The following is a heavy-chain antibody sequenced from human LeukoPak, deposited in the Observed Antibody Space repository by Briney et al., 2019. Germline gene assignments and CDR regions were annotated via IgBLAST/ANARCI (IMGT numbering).Heavy chain of an antibody. CDR1: GFSISSSGVG. Sequence: SGPTLVKPXQTLTLTCTFSGFSISSSGVGVGWIRQPPGKALEWLALIYWDDDERYSPSLKNRLTITKDTSKNQVVLTMTNMDPMDAATYYCARSRRVRTCSGGSCYYFDYWGQGTLVTVSS. CDR3: ARSRRVRTCSGGSCYYFDY. V-gene: IGHV2-5*02. D-gene: IGHD2-15*01. CDR2: IYWDDDE. J-gene: IGHJ4*02.